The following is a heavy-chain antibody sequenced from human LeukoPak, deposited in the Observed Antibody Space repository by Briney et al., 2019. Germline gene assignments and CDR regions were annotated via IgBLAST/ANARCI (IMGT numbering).Heavy chain of an antibody. D-gene: IGHD5-18*01. CDR2: AHSSGTT. CDR1: GGSISSHH. J-gene: IGHJ4*02. Sequence: SETLSLTCTVSGGSISSHHWSWIRQPAGKGLEWIGRAHSSGTTNYNPSLRGRVTLSVDTSKNQFSLKLSSVTAADTAVYYCARDGLYSYGYSYFDYWGQGTLVTVSS. CDR3: ARDGLYSYGYSYFDY. V-gene: IGHV4-4*07.